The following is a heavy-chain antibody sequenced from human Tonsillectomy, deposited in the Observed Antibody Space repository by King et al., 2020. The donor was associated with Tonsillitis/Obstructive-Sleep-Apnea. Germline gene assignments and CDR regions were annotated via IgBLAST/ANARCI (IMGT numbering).Heavy chain of an antibody. CDR1: XDXIGTGGYX. CDR3: AXXXXXDNXXXX. CDR2: IYYSGTT. J-gene: IGHJ4*01. Sequence: LQLQEXXPGLVKPSHXLSLTCTVSXDXIGTGGYXWTWIRQHPGKGLEWIGYIYYSGTTYYSPSLKSRVIISVDTSKNQFSLELTSVTAADTAISFXAXXXXXDNXXXXWXXXALVTV. V-gene: IGHV4-31*03.